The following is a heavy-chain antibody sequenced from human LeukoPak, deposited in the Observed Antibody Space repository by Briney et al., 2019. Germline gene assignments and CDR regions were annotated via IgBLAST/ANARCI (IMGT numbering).Heavy chain of an antibody. Sequence: SQTLSLTCTVSGGSISSGSCYWSWIRQPAGKGLEWIGRIYTSGSTNYNPSLKSRVTISVDTSKNQFSLQLSSVTAADTAVYYCARERAMGYNWFDPWGQGTLVTVSS. CDR2: IYTSGST. V-gene: IGHV4-61*02. CDR1: GGSISSGSCY. CDR3: ARERAMGYNWFDP. D-gene: IGHD3-16*01. J-gene: IGHJ5*02.